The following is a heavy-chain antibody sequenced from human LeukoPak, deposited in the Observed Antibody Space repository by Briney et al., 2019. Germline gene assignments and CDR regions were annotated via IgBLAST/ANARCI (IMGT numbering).Heavy chain of an antibody. CDR3: ARGPGGRRGYYPLEDYYYYHYMDV. Sequence: GASVRVSCKAPVYTFTRYVFNWVRQAPGQGLEWMGGIRAYNSNTNYAQKIQGRVTMTTDTSTSTAYMERRSLTSDDTAVYYCARGPGGRRGYYPLEDYYYYHYMDVWGKGTTVTVSS. CDR2: IRAYNSNT. V-gene: IGHV1-18*01. J-gene: IGHJ6*03. D-gene: IGHD3-22*01. CDR1: VYTFTRYV.